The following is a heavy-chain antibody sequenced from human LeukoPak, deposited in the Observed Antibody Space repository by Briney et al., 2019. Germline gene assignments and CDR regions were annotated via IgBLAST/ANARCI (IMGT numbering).Heavy chain of an antibody. J-gene: IGHJ4*02. D-gene: IGHD4/OR15-4a*01. CDR1: GFTFSNYG. V-gene: IGHV3-30*02. CDR3: ARHMVLSPCDY. Sequence: PGGSLRLSCAASGFTFSNYGMHWVRQAPGKGLEWVAFIQDDGSSKYYADSVKGRFTMSRDNSKNTLYLQMISLRAEDTAVYYCARHMVLSPCDYWGPGTLVTVSS. CDR2: IQDDGSSK.